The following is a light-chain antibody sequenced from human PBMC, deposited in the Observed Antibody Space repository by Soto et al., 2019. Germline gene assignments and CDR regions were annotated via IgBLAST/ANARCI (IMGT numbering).Light chain of an antibody. CDR3: LQHSSHPPT. Sequence: DIQMTQSPSSLSASVGDTVTITCRASQGIRIDLGWFQQKPGKAPKRLIYAASRLHSGVPSRFSGSGSGTEFTLTISSLQPEDFATYYCLQHSSHPPTFGLGTKVDIK. V-gene: IGKV1-17*01. CDR1: QGIRID. CDR2: AAS. J-gene: IGKJ1*01.